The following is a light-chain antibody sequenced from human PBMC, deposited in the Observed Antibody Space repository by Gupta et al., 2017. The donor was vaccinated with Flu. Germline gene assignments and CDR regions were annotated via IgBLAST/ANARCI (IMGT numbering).Light chain of an antibody. J-gene: IGLJ2*01. CDR1: NSDIGAYNY. CDR3: VSYGALGV. V-gene: IGLV2-14*01. CDR2: EVS. Sequence: QSALTQPASVSGSPGQSIAISCTGTNSDIGAYNYVSWYQQHPGKAPKLMIYEVSNRPSGVSTRFSGSQSCNTASLTIAGRQAEDEDDYYCVSYGALGVFGGGTKVTVL.